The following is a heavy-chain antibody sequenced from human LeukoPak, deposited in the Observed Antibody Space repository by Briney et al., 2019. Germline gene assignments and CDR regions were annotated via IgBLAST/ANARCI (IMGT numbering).Heavy chain of an antibody. CDR1: GYSFTSYW. D-gene: IGHD2-15*01. V-gene: IGHV5-51*01. CDR3: ARQLCSGGSCYDWFDP. CDR2: IYPGDSDT. Sequence: GGSLKISCKGSGYSFTSYWIGWVRQMPGKGLEWMGIIYPGDSDTRYSPSFQGQVTISADKSISTAYLQWSSLKASDTAMYYCARQLCSGGSCYDWFDPWGQGTLVTVSS. J-gene: IGHJ5*02.